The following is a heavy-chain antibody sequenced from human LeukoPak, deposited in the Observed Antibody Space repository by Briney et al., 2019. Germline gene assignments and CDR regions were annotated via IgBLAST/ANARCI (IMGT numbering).Heavy chain of an antibody. V-gene: IGHV3-23*01. Sequence: PGGSLRLSCAASGFTFSSYAMSWVRQAPGKGLEWVSAISGSGGSTYYADSVKGRFTISRDNSKNTLYLQMNSLRAEDTAVYYCARALGTMIRGVTPYFDCWGQGTLVTASS. D-gene: IGHD3-10*01. CDR3: ARALGTMIRGVTPYFDC. J-gene: IGHJ4*02. CDR1: GFTFSSYA. CDR2: ISGSGGST.